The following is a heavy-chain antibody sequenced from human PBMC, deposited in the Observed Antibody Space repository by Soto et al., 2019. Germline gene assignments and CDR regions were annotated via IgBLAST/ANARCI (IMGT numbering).Heavy chain of an antibody. V-gene: IGHV4-34*01. CDR3: ASPGYSSGWAFDY. Sequence: QVQLQQWGAGLLKPSETLSLTCAVYGGSFSGYYWSWIRQPPGKGLEWIGEINPSGSTNYNPSLKSRVTISVDTSNNQFSLKLSSVTAADTAVYYCASPGYSSGWAFDYWGQGTLVTVSS. J-gene: IGHJ4*02. CDR2: INPSGST. CDR1: GGSFSGYY. D-gene: IGHD6-19*01.